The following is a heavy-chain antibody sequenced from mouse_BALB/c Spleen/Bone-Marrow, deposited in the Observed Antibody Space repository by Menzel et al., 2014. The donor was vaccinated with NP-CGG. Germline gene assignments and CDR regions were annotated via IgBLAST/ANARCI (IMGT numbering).Heavy chain of an antibody. CDR2: INPSNGDT. CDR1: GYSFTGYF. D-gene: IGHD1-1*01. Sequence: VQLKQSGPVLVKPGASVKISCKASGYSFTGYFMNWVMRSHGKSLEWIGRINPSNGDTFYNQKFKGKATLTVDKSSSTAHMELRSLASEDSAVYYCAREGYYYGSSYGNAMDYWGQGTSVTVSS. V-gene: IGHV1-20*02. J-gene: IGHJ4*01. CDR3: AREGYYYGSSYGNAMDY.